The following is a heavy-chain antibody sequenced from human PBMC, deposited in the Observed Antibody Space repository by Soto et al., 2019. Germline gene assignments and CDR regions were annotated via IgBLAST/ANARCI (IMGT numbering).Heavy chain of an antibody. V-gene: IGHV3-33*01. CDR1: GFTFSSYG. CDR2: IWYDGSNK. CDR3: ARVYSSSWYHRDYYYGMDV. D-gene: IGHD6-13*01. Sequence: GGSLRLSCAASGFTFSSYGMHWVRQAPGKGLEWVAVIWYDGSNKYYADSVKGRFTISRDNSKNTLYLQMNSLRAEDTAVYYSARVYSSSWYHRDYYYGMDVWGQGTTVTVSS. J-gene: IGHJ6*02.